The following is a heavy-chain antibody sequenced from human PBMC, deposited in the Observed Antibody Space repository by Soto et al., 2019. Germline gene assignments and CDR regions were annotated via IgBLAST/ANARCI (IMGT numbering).Heavy chain of an antibody. Sequence: GGSLRLSCAASGVTFSSYAMSWVRQAPGKGLEWVSAISGSGGSTYYADSVKGRFTISRDNSKNTLYLQMNSLRAEDTAVYYCAKDLLYYDYIWGSYPIEYFQHWGQGTLVTVSS. CDR3: AKDLLYYDYIWGSYPIEYFQH. CDR2: ISGSGGST. V-gene: IGHV3-23*01. D-gene: IGHD3-16*02. J-gene: IGHJ1*01. CDR1: GVTFSSYA.